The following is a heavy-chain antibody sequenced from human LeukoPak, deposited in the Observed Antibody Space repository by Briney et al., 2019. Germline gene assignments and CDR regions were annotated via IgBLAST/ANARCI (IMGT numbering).Heavy chain of an antibody. Sequence: SETLSLTCTVSGGSISSYYWSWIRQPAGKGLEWIGRVYTSGSTNYNPSLKSRVTMSVDTSKNQFSLRLSSVTAADTAVYYCARTVDTAMDFDYWGQGTLVTVSS. CDR2: VYTSGST. CDR1: GGSISSYY. D-gene: IGHD5-18*01. J-gene: IGHJ4*02. CDR3: ARTVDTAMDFDY. V-gene: IGHV4-4*07.